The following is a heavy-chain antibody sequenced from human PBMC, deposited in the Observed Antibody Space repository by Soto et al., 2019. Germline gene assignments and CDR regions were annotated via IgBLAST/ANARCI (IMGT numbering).Heavy chain of an antibody. CDR1: GAALNSGNYY. D-gene: IGHD2-21*01. V-gene: IGHV4-31*03. CDR2: IYVTGAV. CDR3: ARLRIATNNYKWFDP. J-gene: IGHJ5*02. Sequence: KTSETLSLTCSVSGAALNSGNYYWSWIRQVPGKGLEWIGHIYVTGAVDYNPSLRDRITISKDTSERQFSLNLRLVTAADTAVYYCARLRIATNNYKWFDPWGTGTMVTV.